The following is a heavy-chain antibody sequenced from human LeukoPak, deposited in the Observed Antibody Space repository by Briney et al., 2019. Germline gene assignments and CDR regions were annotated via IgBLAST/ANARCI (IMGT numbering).Heavy chain of an antibody. CDR3: ARGRYNTGWYPDYFDY. CDR1: GFILSGHW. CDR2: IKPDGSGE. D-gene: IGHD6-19*01. Sequence: GGSLRLSCAASGFILSGHWMSWVRQAPGKGLEWVANIKPDGSGEYYVDSVKGRFTISRDNARSSLYLQMDSLRADDTAVYYCARGRYNTGWYPDYFDYWGQGTLVAVSS. V-gene: IGHV3-7*04. J-gene: IGHJ4*02.